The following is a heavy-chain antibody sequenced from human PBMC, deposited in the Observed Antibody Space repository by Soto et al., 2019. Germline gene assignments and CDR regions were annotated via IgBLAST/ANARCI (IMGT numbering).Heavy chain of an antibody. V-gene: IGHV3-48*01. CDR1: GFTFSSYS. D-gene: IGHD6-13*01. CDR2: ISSSSTI. CDR3: ARGLPGVAARPYSSSWFDY. Sequence: VGSLRLSCAASGFTFSSYSMNWVRQAPGKGLEWVSYISSSSTIYYADSVKGRFTISRDNAKNSLYLQMNSLRAEDTAVYYCARGLPGVAARPYSSSWFDYWGQGTLVTVSS. J-gene: IGHJ4*02.